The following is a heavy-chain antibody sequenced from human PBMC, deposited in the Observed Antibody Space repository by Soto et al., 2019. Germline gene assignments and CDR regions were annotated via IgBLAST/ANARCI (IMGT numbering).Heavy chain of an antibody. Sequence: QVRFVQSGAEVKKPGASVKVSCKASGYTFTSYAMHWVRQAPGQRLEWMGWINAGNGNTKYSQKFQGRVTITRDTSVSTAYMELSSLRSEDTAVYYCARVNYGSGSYYSRSFDYWGQGTLVTVSS. CDR3: ARVNYGSGSYYSRSFDY. V-gene: IGHV1-3*01. CDR2: INAGNGNT. D-gene: IGHD3-10*01. J-gene: IGHJ4*02. CDR1: GYTFTSYA.